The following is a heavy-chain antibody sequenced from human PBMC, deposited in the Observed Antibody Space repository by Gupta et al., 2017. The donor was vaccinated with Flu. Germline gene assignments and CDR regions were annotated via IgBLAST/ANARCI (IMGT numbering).Heavy chain of an antibody. J-gene: IGHJ2*01. Sequence: QVQLVQSGAEVKKPGASVKVSCKASGYTFTGYYMHWVRQAPGQGLEWMGWINPNSGGTNYAQKFQGWVTMTRDTSISTAYMELSRLRSDDTAVYYCARGAYSSGWPYWYFDLWGRGTLVTVSS. D-gene: IGHD6-19*01. CDR1: GYTFTGYY. CDR3: ARGAYSSGWPYWYFDL. V-gene: IGHV1-2*04. CDR2: INPNSGGT.